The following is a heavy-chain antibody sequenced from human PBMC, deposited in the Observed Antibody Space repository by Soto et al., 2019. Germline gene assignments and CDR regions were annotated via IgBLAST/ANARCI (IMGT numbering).Heavy chain of an antibody. CDR1: GGTFSSYA. D-gene: IGHD1-7*01. CDR3: ARVWGPTLARSGEDSSSSGYNWNYVTIDY. CDR2: IIPIFGTA. J-gene: IGHJ4*02. V-gene: IGHV1-69*13. Sequence: SVKVSCKASGGTFSSYAISWVRQAPGQGLEWMGGIIPIFGTANYAQKFQGRVTITADESTSTAYMELSSLRSEDTAVYYCARVWGPTLARSGEDSSSSGYNWNYVTIDYWGQGTLVTVSS.